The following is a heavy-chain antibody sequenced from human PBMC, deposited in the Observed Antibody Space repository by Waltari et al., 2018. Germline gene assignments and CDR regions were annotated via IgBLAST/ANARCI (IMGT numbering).Heavy chain of an antibody. Sequence: EVQLVEAGGGLVQPGGSLRLSCVASGFTFGSHWMSWFRQAPEKGLEWVADIKQDGTQQYYVDSVKGRFTVSRDNHKNSLFLQMNSLRAEDTAVYYCARALPGEITVYDYWAQGALVTVSS. CDR3: ARALPGEITVYDY. J-gene: IGHJ4*02. V-gene: IGHV3-7*01. D-gene: IGHD3-10*01. CDR2: IKQDGTQQ. CDR1: GFTFGSHW.